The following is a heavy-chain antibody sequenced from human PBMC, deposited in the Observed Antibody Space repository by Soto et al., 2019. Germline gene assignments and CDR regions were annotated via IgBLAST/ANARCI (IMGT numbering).Heavy chain of an antibody. Sequence: PSETLSPTCTVSGGSISSYYWSWIRQPPGKGLEWIGYIYYSGSTNYNPSLKSRVTISVDTSKNQFSLKLSSVTAADTAVYYCARANYDSSGYYYSYYFDYWGQGTLVTVSS. CDR3: ARANYDSSGYYYSYYFDY. D-gene: IGHD3-22*01. V-gene: IGHV4-59*01. CDR2: IYYSGST. J-gene: IGHJ4*02. CDR1: GGSISSYY.